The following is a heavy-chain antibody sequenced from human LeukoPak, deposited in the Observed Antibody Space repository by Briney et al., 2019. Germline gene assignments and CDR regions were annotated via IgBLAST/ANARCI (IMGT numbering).Heavy chain of an antibody. D-gene: IGHD1-26*01. CDR1: GGSITTTNW. J-gene: IGHJ4*02. CDR3: TREGGAFSPFGF. V-gene: IGHV4-4*02. CDR2: AHLSGAT. Sequence: SGTLSLTCAVSGGSITTTNWWSWVRQPPGKGLEWIGEAHLSGATNYNPSLESRVSMSIDKSKNHLSLEVTSVTAADTAIYYCTREGGAFSPFGFWGQGTLLTVSS.